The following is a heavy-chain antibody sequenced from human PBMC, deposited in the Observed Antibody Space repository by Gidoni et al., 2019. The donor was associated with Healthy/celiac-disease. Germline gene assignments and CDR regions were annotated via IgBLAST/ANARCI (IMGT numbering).Heavy chain of an antibody. V-gene: IGHV3-30*18. J-gene: IGHJ4*02. CDR1: GFTVSSDG. D-gene: IGHD3-22*01. Sequence: QVQLVESGGGVVQPGRSLRLSGAAAGFTVSSDGMHWVRQAPGKGLEWVAVISYDGSNTYYADSVKGRFTISRDNSKNTLYLQMNSLRAEDTAVYYCAKDHDSSGYYIGSGDYWGQGTLVTVSS. CDR2: ISYDGSNT. CDR3: AKDHDSSGYYIGSGDY.